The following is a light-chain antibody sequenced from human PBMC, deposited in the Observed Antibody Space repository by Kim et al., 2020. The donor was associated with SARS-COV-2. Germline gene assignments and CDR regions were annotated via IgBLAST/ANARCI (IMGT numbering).Light chain of an antibody. CDR1: SLRSYY. J-gene: IGLJ3*02. V-gene: IGLV3-19*01. Sequence: SSELNQDPAVSVALGQTVRITCQGDSLRSYYASWYQQKPGQAPVLVIYGKNNRPSGIPDRFSGSSSGNTASLTITGAQAEDEADYYCNSRDSSGNHWVFGGGTQRTVL. CDR3: NSRDSSGNHWV. CDR2: GKN.